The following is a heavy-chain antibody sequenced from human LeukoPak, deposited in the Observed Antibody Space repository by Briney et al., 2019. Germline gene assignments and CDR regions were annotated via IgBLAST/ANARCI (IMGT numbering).Heavy chain of an antibody. V-gene: IGHV1-18*01. CDR2: VSADNGET. CDR3: ARGYYDSSGYYLFDY. Sequence: AASVKVSCKASGYSFNTYGISWVRQAPGQGLEWMGWVSADNGETNYAQKFQGRVTMTTDTSTSTAYMELRSLRSDDTAVYYCARGYYDSSGYYLFDYWGQGTLVTVSS. CDR1: GYSFNTYG. J-gene: IGHJ4*02. D-gene: IGHD3-22*01.